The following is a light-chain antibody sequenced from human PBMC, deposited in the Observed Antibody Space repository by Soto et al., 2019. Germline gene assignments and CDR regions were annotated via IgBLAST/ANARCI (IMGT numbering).Light chain of an antibody. CDR1: QGIGTE. CDR3: HQDFSYPRT. J-gene: IGKJ1*01. V-gene: IGKV1-6*02. Sequence: AIQMTQSPSSLSASVGDRVTITCRASQGIGTELGWYQLKPGKAPKLLVYGASTLQSGVLPRFSGSGSGTDFTITISSLQPDDFATYYCHQDFSYPRTFAQGTKVEIK. CDR2: GAS.